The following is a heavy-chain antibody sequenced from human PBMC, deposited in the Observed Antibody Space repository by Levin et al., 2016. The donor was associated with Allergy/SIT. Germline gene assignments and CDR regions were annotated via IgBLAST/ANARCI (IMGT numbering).Heavy chain of an antibody. CDR2: IDPSDSYT. Sequence: VRQMPGKGLEWMGRIDPSDSYTNYSPSFQGHVTISADKSISTAYLQWSSLKASDTAMYYCARHGSHYGSGSYSGDFDYWGQGTLVTVSS. CDR3: ARHGSHYGSGSYSGDFDY. V-gene: IGHV5-10-1*01. J-gene: IGHJ4*02. D-gene: IGHD3-10*01.